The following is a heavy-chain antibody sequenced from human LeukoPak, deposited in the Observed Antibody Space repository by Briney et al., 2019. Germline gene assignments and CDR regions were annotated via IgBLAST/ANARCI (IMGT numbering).Heavy chain of an antibody. CDR1: GGSFSGYY. Sequence: PSETLSLTCAVYGGSFSGYYWSWIRQPPGKGLEWIGEINHSGSTNYNPSLKSRVTISVDTSKNQFSLKLSSVTAADTAVYYCARLKRDMVRGVRYYYYYMDVWGKGTTVTISS. CDR2: INHSGST. J-gene: IGHJ6*03. D-gene: IGHD3-10*01. V-gene: IGHV4-34*01. CDR3: ARLKRDMVRGVRYYYYYMDV.